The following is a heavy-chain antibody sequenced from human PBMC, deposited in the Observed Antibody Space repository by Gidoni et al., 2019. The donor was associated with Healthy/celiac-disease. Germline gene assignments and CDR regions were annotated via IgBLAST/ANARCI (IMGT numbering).Heavy chain of an antibody. D-gene: IGHD6-19*01. J-gene: IGHJ4*02. V-gene: IGHV1-24*01. Sequence: QVQLVQSGAEVKKPGASVKVYCKVSGYTLTELSMHWVRQAPGKGLEWMGGFDPEDGETIYAQKYQGRVTMTENTSTDTAYMVLSSLRSEDTAVYYCATEKKIAVAGMIKGPFDYWGQGTLVTVSS. CDR2: FDPEDGET. CDR3: ATEKKIAVAGMIKGPFDY. CDR1: GYTLTELS.